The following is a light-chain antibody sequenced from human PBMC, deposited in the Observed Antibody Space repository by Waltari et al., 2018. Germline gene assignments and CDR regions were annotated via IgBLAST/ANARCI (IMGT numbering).Light chain of an antibody. Sequence: QSALTQPRSVSGSPGQSVTIPCTGAGSDVGGYNYLSWDQQQPGKAPKLMLDEVSKRPSGVPDRFSGSKSGNTASLTISGLQAEDEADYYCCSYAGDYSWIFGGGTKVTVL. V-gene: IGLV2-11*01. CDR2: EVS. CDR1: GSDVGGYNY. CDR3: CSYAGDYSWI. J-gene: IGLJ2*01.